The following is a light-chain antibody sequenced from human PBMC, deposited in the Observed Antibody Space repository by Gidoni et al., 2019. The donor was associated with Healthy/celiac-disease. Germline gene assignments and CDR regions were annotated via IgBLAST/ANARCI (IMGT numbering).Light chain of an antibody. CDR1: QSISSW. V-gene: IGKV1-5*03. CDR3: KQYSSYSWT. J-gene: IGKJ1*01. CDR2: KAY. Sequence: DIQMTQSPPTLSAFVGDRVTITCRASQSISSWLAWYQQKPGKAPKLLISKAYTLESGVPSRFRGSGAGTEIALTISSLQPDDFATYYCKQYSSYSWTFGQGTKVEIK.